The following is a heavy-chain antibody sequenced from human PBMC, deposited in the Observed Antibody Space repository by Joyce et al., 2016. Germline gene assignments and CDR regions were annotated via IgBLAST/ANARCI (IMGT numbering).Heavy chain of an antibody. J-gene: IGHJ4*02. Sequence: EVQLVQSGAEVQKPGESLKISCKSSGFSFNGYWIAWVRQMPGKGLEWIGNSYPGDSRTRYSPSFQGQVTISADKSINTAYLHWSSLKASDTAIYYCARVISHSHFDTWGQGTLVTVSS. CDR1: GFSFNGYW. D-gene: IGHD2-21*01. CDR3: ARVISHSHFDT. V-gene: IGHV5-51*01. CDR2: SYPGDSRT.